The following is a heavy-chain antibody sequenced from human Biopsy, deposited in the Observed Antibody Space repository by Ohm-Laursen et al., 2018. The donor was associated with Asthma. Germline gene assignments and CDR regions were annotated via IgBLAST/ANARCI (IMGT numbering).Heavy chain of an antibody. J-gene: IGHJ4*02. CDR1: GGTFSNFA. V-gene: IGHV1-69*13. D-gene: IGHD4-17*01. CDR3: ARDYDGDYVQRHLPLAY. CDR2: IMTVFGTT. Sequence: GASVKVSCKAPGGTFSNFAISWVRQAPGQGLEWLGGIMTVFGTTNYAQKFQGRVTITADESTSTAYMELSSLRSEDTAVYFCARDYDGDYVQRHLPLAYWGQGTLVTVSS.